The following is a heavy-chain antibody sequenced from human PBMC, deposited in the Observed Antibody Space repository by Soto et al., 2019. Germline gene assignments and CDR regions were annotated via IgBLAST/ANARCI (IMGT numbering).Heavy chain of an antibody. J-gene: IGHJ4*02. CDR3: AREFYDFWSGYFDY. V-gene: IGHV3-7*01. CDR2: IKQDGSEK. CDR1: GFTVYIYW. D-gene: IGHD3-3*01. Sequence: PAGSLRLSCAASGFTVYIYWVSWVCQTPGKGLEWVANIKQDGSEKYYVDSVKGRFTISRDNAKNSLYLQMNSLRAEDTAVYYCAREFYDFWSGYFDYWGQGTLVTVSS.